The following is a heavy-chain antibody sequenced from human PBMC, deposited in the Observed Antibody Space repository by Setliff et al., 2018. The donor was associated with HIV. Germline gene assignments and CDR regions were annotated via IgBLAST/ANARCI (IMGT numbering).Heavy chain of an antibody. D-gene: IGHD1-1*01. CDR3: AREFPGGTKGFDY. Sequence: ASVKVSCKASGGTFSSYAISWVRQAPGQGLEWMGRIAPSSGGIHYAQKFQDRVTMTRDTSTSTVYMDLSRLRSEDTAVYYCAREFPGGTKGFDYWGQGTLVTVSS. V-gene: IGHV1-46*01. CDR2: IAPSSGGI. J-gene: IGHJ4*02. CDR1: GGTFSSYA.